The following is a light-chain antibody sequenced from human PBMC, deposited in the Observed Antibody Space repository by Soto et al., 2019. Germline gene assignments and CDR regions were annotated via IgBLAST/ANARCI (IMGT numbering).Light chain of an antibody. J-gene: IGLJ1*01. CDR1: NSDGGGYNY. V-gene: IGLV2-14*03. Sequence: QTVLAPPAAGFWAPGHAVSLSCTGNNSDGGGYNYISWYQHPPGKAPNPIIYDATNRPSGVSTPFSGSKSGNTASLTISGLQPEDEADYYCSSYTTSNTRQIVFGTGPKVTVL. CDR3: SSYTTSNTRQIV. CDR2: DAT.